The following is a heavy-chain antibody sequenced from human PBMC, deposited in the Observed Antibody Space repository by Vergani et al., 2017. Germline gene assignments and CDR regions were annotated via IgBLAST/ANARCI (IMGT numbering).Heavy chain of an antibody. D-gene: IGHD3-22*01. CDR2: ISGQKFRT. CDR1: GFTFTAHG. V-gene: IGHV3-23*01. Sequence: EVQLLESGGGSAQPGESLRLSCVASGFTFTAHGLNWVRQAPGKGLEWVSGISGQKFRTHYADSVKGRFTISRDDSKNTVYLQINSLSAEDTAIYYCAGPQGTSAYYYGGFDYWGQGILVTVSS. J-gene: IGHJ4*02. CDR3: AGPQGTSAYYYGGFDY.